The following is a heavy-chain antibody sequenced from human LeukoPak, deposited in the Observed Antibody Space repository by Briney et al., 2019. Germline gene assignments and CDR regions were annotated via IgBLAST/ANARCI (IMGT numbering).Heavy chain of an antibody. D-gene: IGHD3-22*01. V-gene: IGHV7-4-1*02. CDR1: GYTFTNHT. J-gene: IGHJ4*02. CDR2: IDTNAVNP. CDR3: ARGYDTTGYFSY. Sequence: ASVKVSCKASGYTFTNHTINWVRQAPGQGLEWMGWIDTNAVNPTYAHGFTGRFVFSLDTSVSTTYLQISSLTAEATAFYSCARGYDTTGYFSYWGQGTLVTVSS.